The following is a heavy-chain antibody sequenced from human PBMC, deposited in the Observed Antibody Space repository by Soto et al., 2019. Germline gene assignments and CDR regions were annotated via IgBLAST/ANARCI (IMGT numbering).Heavy chain of an antibody. D-gene: IGHD4-4*01. CDR2: ISGSGGST. CDR3: AKDKGHDYSKFMFDY. J-gene: IGHJ4*02. Sequence: AGGSLRLSCAASGFTFSSYAMSWVRQAPGKGMEWVSAISGSGGSTYYADSVKGRFTISRDNSKNTLYLQMNSLRAEDMAVYYCAKDKGHDYSKFMFDYWGQGTLVTVSS. CDR1: GFTFSSYA. V-gene: IGHV3-23*01.